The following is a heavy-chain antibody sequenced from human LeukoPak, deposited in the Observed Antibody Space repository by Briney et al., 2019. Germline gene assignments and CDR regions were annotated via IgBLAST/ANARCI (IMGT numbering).Heavy chain of an antibody. CDR3: FFWREAAYGMDV. V-gene: IGHV4-59*08. Sequence: SETLSLTCTVSGGSISSYYWSWIRQPPGKGLEWIGHIYYSGSTNYNPSLKSRVTISVDTSKNQFSLKLSSVTAADTAVHFCFFWREAAYGMDVWGQGTTVTVSS. CDR2: IYYSGST. J-gene: IGHJ6*02. D-gene: IGHD1-26*01. CDR1: GGSISSYY.